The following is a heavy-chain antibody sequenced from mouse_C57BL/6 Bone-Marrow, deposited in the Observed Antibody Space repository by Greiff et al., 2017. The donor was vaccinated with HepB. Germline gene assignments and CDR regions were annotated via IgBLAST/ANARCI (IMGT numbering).Heavy chain of an antibody. CDR3: ARGGDGYLYAMDY. CDR2: IYPGDGDT. D-gene: IGHD2-3*01. CDR1: GYAFSSSW. V-gene: IGHV1-82*01. Sequence: VQLQQSGPELVKPGASVKISCKASGYAFSSSWMNWVKQRPGKGLEWIGRIYPGDGDTNYNGKFKGKATLTADKSSSTAYMQLSSLTSEDSAVYFCARGGDGYLYAMDYWGQGTSVTVSS. J-gene: IGHJ4*01.